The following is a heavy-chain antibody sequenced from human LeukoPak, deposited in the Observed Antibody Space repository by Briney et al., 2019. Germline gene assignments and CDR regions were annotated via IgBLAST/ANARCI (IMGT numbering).Heavy chain of an antibody. CDR2: ISDSGGNT. CDR3: ASTIGSAGTQY. Sequence: GGSLRLSCAASGFTFRNYAMSWVRQAPGKGLEWVSTISDSGGNTYYADSVRGRFTISRDNAKNRLYLQMNSLGAEDTAVYYCASTIGSAGTQYWGQGTLVTVSS. CDR1: GFTFRNYA. V-gene: IGHV3-23*01. D-gene: IGHD6-13*01. J-gene: IGHJ4*02.